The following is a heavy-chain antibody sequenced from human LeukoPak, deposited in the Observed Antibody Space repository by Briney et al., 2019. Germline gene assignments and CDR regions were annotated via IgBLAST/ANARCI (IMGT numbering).Heavy chain of an antibody. V-gene: IGHV4-38-2*02. D-gene: IGHD5-18*01. CDR1: GYSISSGYY. CDR2: IYHSGST. CDR3: AKSSYSIFDY. Sequence: SETLSLTCTVSGYSISSGYYWGWIRQPPGKGLEWIGSIYHSGSTYYNPSLKSRVTISVDTSENQFSLKLSSVTAADTAVYYCAKSSYSIFDYWGQGTLVTVSS. J-gene: IGHJ4*02.